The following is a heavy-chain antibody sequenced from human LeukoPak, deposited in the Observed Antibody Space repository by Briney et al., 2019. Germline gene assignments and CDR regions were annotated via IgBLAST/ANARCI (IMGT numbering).Heavy chain of an antibody. V-gene: IGHV3-33*06. CDR3: AKFRYYYDSSGSGIDY. CDR2: IWYDGSNK. J-gene: IGHJ4*02. CDR1: GFTFSSYG. Sequence: PGGSLRLSCAASGFTFSSYGMHWVRQAPGKGLEWVAVIWYDGSNKYYADSVKGRFTISRDNSKNTLYLQMNSLRAEDTAVYYCAKFRYYYDSSGSGIDYWGQGTLVTVSS. D-gene: IGHD3-22*01.